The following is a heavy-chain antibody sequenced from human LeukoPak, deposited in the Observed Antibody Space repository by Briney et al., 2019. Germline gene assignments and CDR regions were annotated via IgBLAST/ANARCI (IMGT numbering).Heavy chain of an antibody. Sequence: ASVKVSCKVSGYTLTELSMHWVRQAPGKGLEWMGGFDPEGGETIYAQKFQGRGTITADESTSTAYMELSSLRSEDTAVYYCAIVVDRAYYYYMDVWGKGTTVTISS. J-gene: IGHJ6*03. CDR2: FDPEGGET. CDR3: AIVVDRAYYYYMDV. D-gene: IGHD2-15*01. CDR1: GYTLTELS. V-gene: IGHV1-24*01.